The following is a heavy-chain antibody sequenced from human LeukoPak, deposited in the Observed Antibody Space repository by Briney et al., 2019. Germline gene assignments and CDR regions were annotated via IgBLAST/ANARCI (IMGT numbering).Heavy chain of an antibody. Sequence: SETLSLTCTVSGGSISSGSYYWSWIRQPAGKGLEWIGRIYTSGSTNYNPSLKSRVTISEDTSKTQFSLRLTSVTAADTAVYYCARDYYGGNSDWGQGTLVTVSS. CDR2: IYTSGST. CDR3: ARDYYGGNSD. D-gene: IGHD4-23*01. J-gene: IGHJ4*02. V-gene: IGHV4-61*02. CDR1: GGSISSGSYY.